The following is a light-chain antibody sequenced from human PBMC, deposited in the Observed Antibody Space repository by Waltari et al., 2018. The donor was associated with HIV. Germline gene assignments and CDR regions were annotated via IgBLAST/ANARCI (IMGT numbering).Light chain of an antibody. CDR2: DVN. CDR1: RRDLGGYTF. V-gene: IGLV2-11*01. CDR3: CSYAGSPPWV. Sequence: SALTQPRSVSGSPGQSVTSYCPGTRRDLGGYTFASWYQQHPGKAPKLMIYDVNKRPSGVPDRYSGSKSGNTASLTISGLQAEDEANYYCCSYAGSPPWVFGGGTKLTVL. J-gene: IGLJ3*02.